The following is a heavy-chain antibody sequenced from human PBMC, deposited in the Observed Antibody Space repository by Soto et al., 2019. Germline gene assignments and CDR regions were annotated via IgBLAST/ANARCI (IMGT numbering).Heavy chain of an antibody. V-gene: IGHV1-2*02. CDR2: INPNSGGT. CDR3: ARGYCSSTSCYNSPYYYYGMDV. D-gene: IGHD2-2*02. Sequence: ASVKVSGKASGYTFTGYYMHWVRQAPGQGLEWMGWINPNSGGTNYAQKFQGRVTMTRDTSISTAYMELSRLRSDDTAVYYCARGYCSSTSCYNSPYYYYGMDVWGQGTTVTVSS. CDR1: GYTFTGYY. J-gene: IGHJ6*02.